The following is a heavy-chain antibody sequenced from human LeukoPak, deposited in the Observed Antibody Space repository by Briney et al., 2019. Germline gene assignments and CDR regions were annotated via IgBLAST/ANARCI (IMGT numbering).Heavy chain of an antibody. Sequence: ASVKVSCKASGGTFNNYTISWVRQAPGQGLEWMGGIIPIFGTANYAQKFQGRVTITADKSTSTVYMDLSSLRSEDTAVYYCARSQFRTTNSGAWGFRPWGQGTLVTVTS. CDR3: ARSQFRTTNSGAWGFRP. CDR1: GGTFNNYT. V-gene: IGHV1-69*06. D-gene: IGHD3-16*01. J-gene: IGHJ1*01. CDR2: IIPIFGTA.